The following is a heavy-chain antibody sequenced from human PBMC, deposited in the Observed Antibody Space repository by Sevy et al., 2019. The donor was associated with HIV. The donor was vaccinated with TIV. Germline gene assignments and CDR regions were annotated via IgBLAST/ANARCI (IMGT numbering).Heavy chain of an antibody. CDR3: ARGGYYYDIAAYYALDS. V-gene: IGHV3-33*01. D-gene: IGHD3-22*01. Sequence: GGSLRLSCAATGFTFSNYAMHWVRQTPGKGLEWVAIIWSDGRFENHGDSVKGRFTISRDNSKNTLYLQMNNVRVEDTAVYYCARGGYYYDIAAYYALDSWGQGTLVTVSS. J-gene: IGHJ4*02. CDR2: IWSDGRFE. CDR1: GFTFSNYA.